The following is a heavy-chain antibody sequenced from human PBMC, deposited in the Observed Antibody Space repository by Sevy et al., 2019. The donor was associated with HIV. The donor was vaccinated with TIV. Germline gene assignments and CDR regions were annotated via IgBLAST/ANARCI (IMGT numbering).Heavy chain of an antibody. V-gene: IGHV1-69*13. CDR2: IIPIFGTA. CDR3: ARGDIVVVPAAKQPYYYYGMDV. J-gene: IGHJ6*02. CDR1: GGTFSSYA. D-gene: IGHD2-2*01. Sequence: ASVKVSCKASGGTFSSYAISWVRQAHGQGLEWMGGIIPIFGTANYAQKFQGRVTITADESTSTAYMELSSLRSEDTAVYYCARGDIVVVPAAKQPYYYYGMDVWGQGTTVTVSS.